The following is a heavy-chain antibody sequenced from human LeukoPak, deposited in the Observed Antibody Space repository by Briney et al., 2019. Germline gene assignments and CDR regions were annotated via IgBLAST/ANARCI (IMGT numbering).Heavy chain of an antibody. D-gene: IGHD3-22*01. J-gene: IGHJ4*02. Sequence: GGSLRLSCAASGFSFSNVWMIWVRQAPGKGLEWVSRIKTKGDGGTIDYAAPVKGRFTISRDDSKNTLYLEVNSLTTEDTAVYYCTTIGLTMIATCDYWGQGTLVTVSS. CDR3: TTIGLTMIATCDY. CDR2: IKTKGDGGTI. V-gene: IGHV3-15*01. CDR1: GFSFSNVW.